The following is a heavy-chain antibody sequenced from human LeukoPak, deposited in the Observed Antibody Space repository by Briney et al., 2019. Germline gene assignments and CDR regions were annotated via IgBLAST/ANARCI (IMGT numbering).Heavy chain of an antibody. V-gene: IGHV4-34*01. CDR1: GGSFSGYY. D-gene: IGHD3-10*01. J-gene: IGHJ4*02. CDR3: ARGADLWFGELYGY. Sequence: SETLSLTCAVYGGSFSGYYWSWIRQPPGKGLEWIGEINHSGSTNYNPSLKSRVTISVDTSKNQFSLKLSSVTAADTAVYYCARGADLWFGELYGYWGQGTLVTVFS. CDR2: INHSGST.